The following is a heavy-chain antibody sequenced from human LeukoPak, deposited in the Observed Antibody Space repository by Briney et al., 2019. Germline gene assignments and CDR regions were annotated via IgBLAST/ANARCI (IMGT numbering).Heavy chain of an antibody. CDR1: GFTFSSYA. J-gene: IGHJ4*02. CDR3: AKDQGQAWLARDYSDY. D-gene: IGHD6-19*01. CDR2: ISCSGGST. V-gene: IGHV3-23*01. Sequence: GGSLRLSCAASGFTFSSYAMIWVRQAPGKGLEWVSAISCSGGSTYYADSVKGRFTISRDNSKNTLYLQMNSLRAEDTAVYYCAKDQGQAWLARDYSDYWGQGTLVTASS.